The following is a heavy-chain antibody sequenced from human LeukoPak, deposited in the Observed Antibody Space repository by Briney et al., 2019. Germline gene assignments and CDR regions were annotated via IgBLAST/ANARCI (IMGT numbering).Heavy chain of an antibody. CDR1: GFTFSSYG. Sequence: PGGSLRLSCAASGFTFSSYGMHWVRQAPGQGLEWVAVISYDGSNKYYADSVKGRFTISRDNSKNTLYLQMNSLRAEDTAVYYCAKTKTGIGAAAGYYYYGMDVWGQGTTVTVSS. CDR2: ISYDGSNK. D-gene: IGHD6-13*01. CDR3: AKTKTGIGAAAGYYYYGMDV. J-gene: IGHJ6*02. V-gene: IGHV3-30*18.